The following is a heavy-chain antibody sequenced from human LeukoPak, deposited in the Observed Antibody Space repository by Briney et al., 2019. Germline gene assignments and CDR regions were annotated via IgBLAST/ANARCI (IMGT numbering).Heavy chain of an antibody. D-gene: IGHD3-3*01. Sequence: ASVTVSCKASGYSFTTYGITWVRQAPGQGLEWMGWINPNSGGTNYAQKFQGRVTMTRDTSISTAYMELSRLRSDDTAVYYCASPRSELRFLEWLPFDYWGQGTLVTVSS. CDR2: INPNSGGT. J-gene: IGHJ4*02. V-gene: IGHV1-2*02. CDR3: ASPRSELRFLEWLPFDY. CDR1: GYSFTTYG.